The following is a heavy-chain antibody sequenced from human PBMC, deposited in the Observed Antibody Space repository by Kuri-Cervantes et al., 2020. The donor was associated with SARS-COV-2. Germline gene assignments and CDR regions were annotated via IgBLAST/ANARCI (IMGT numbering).Heavy chain of an antibody. J-gene: IGHJ3*02. CDR1: GYSFTSYW. D-gene: IGHD6-25*01. CDR3: ARSAAPNAFDI. V-gene: IGHV5-51*01. Sequence: KVSCKGSGYSFTSYWIVWVRQMPGKGLEWMGIIYPGDSDTRYSPSFQGQVTISADKSNSTAYLQWSSLKAADTAMYYCARSAAPNAFDIWGQGTMVTVSS. CDR2: IYPGDSDT.